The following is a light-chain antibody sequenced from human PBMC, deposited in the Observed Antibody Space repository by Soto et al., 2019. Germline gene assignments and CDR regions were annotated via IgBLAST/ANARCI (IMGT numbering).Light chain of an antibody. J-gene: IGKJ1*01. CDR3: QQRLNWPPG. CDR2: DAS. V-gene: IGKV3-11*01. CDR1: QSVTNY. Sequence: EIFLTQSPDTLSLSPGERPTLPGRASQSVTNYIAWYQQRPGQAPRLLIYDASNRASGVPARFSGSGSGTDFTLTISDLEPADFGLYYCQQRLNWPPGFGQGTKVDIK.